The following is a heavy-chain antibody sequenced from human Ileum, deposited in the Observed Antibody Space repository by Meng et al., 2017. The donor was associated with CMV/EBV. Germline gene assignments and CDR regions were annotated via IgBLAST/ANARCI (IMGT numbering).Heavy chain of an antibody. V-gene: IGHV3-11*05. D-gene: IGHD2-2*01. J-gene: IGHJ4*02. CDR1: GFTFSDYY. CDR3: STTARLFTN. Sequence: QAQLGESGGGLVKPGGSLRLSCAASGFTFSDYYMSWIRQAPGRGLECLSYISPNSVDTNYADSVKGRFTISRDNSKNSLYLQMDSLGAEDTAVYYCSTTARLFTNWGQGTLVTVSS. CDR2: ISPNSVDT.